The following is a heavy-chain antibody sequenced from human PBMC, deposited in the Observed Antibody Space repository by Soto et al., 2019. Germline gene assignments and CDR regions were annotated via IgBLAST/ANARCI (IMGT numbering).Heavy chain of an antibody. V-gene: IGHV3-21*01. CDR1: GFTFSSYS. CDR2: ISSSSSYI. CDR3: ARSADIVVVVAEYYFDY. Sequence: GGSLRLSCAASGFTFSSYSMNWVRQAPGKGLEWVSSISSSSSYIYYADSVKGRFTISRDNAKNSLYLQMNSLRAEDTAVYYCARSADIVVVVAEYYFDYWGQGTLVTVSS. J-gene: IGHJ4*02. D-gene: IGHD2-15*01.